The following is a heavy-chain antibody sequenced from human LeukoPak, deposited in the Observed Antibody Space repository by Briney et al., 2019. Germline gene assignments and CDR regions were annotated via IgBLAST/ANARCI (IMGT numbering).Heavy chain of an antibody. V-gene: IGHV4-59*01. CDR2: IYYGGST. CDR3: ARDRPSNNYGMDV. J-gene: IGHJ6*02. Sequence: SETLSLTCTVSGGSISSYYWSWIRQPPGKGLEWIGYIYYGGSTNYDPSLKSRVTISVDTSKNQFSLKLSSVTAADTAVYYCARDRPSNNYGMDVWGQGTTVTVSS. CDR1: GGSISSYY.